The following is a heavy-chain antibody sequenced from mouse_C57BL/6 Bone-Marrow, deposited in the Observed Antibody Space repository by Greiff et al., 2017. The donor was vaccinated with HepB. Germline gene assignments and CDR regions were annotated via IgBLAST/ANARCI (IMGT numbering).Heavy chain of an antibody. J-gene: IGHJ2*01. CDR1: GYTFTSYW. CDR3: ATPIYYDYYFDY. CDR2: INPSNGGT. Sequence: QVQLQQPGTELVKPGASVKLSCKASGYTFTSYWMHWVKQRPGQGLEWIGNINPSNGGTNYNEKFKSKATLTVNKSSSTAYMQLSSLTSEDSAVYYCATPIYYDYYFDYWGQGTTLTVSS. V-gene: IGHV1-53*01. D-gene: IGHD2-4*01.